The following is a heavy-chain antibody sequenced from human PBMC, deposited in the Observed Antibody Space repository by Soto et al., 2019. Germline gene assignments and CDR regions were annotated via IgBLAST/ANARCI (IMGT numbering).Heavy chain of an antibody. J-gene: IGHJ4*02. CDR2: IYYSGST. CDR1: GGSISSSSYY. CDR3: AGFPICSSTSCTDY. D-gene: IGHD2-2*01. V-gene: IGHV4-39*01. Sequence: QLQLQESGPGLVKPSETLSLTCTVSGGSISSSSYYWGWIRQPPGKGLEWIGSIYYSGSTYYNPSLKSRVTISVDTSKNQFSLKLSSVTAADTAVYYCAGFPICSSTSCTDYWGQGTLVTVSS.